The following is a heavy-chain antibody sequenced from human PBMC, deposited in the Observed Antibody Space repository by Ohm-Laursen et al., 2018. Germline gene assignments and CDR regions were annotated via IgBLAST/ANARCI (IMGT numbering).Heavy chain of an antibody. CDR3: AKGAATVVTSLFDY. CDR1: GFTFDDYA. CDR2: ISWNSGRI. J-gene: IGHJ4*02. V-gene: IGHV3-9*01. D-gene: IGHD4-23*01. Sequence: SLRLSCSASGFTFDDYAIHWVRQAPGKGLEWVSSISWNSGRITYADSVKGRFTISRDNAKNSLSLQMNSLRAEDTALYYCAKGAATVVTSLFDYWGQGTLVTVSP.